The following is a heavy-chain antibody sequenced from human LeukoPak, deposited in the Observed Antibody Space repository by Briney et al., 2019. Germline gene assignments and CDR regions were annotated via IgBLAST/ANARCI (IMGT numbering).Heavy chain of an antibody. CDR2: ISYDGSNK. CDR3: AREGPRGNSQFDY. Sequence: GGSLRLSCAASGFTFSSYAMHRVRQAPGKGLEWVAVISYDGSNKYYADSVKGRLTISRDNSKNTLYLQMNSLRAEDTAVYYCAREGPRGNSQFDYWGQGTLVTVSS. D-gene: IGHD2/OR15-2a*01. CDR1: GFTFSSYA. V-gene: IGHV3-30-3*01. J-gene: IGHJ4*02.